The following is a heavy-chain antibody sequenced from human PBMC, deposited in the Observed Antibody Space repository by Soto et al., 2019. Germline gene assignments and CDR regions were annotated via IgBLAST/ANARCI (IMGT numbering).Heavy chain of an antibody. V-gene: IGHV3-30*18. CDR1: GFTFSSYG. CDR2: ISYDGSNK. CDR3: AKDQLYGYSSSWYPFDY. Sequence: GGSLRLSCAASGFTFSSYGMHWVRQAPGKGLEWVAVISYDGSNKYYADSVKGRFTISRDNSKNTLYLQMNSLRAEDTAVYYCAKDQLYGYSSSWYPFDYWGQGTLVTVSS. D-gene: IGHD6-13*01. J-gene: IGHJ4*02.